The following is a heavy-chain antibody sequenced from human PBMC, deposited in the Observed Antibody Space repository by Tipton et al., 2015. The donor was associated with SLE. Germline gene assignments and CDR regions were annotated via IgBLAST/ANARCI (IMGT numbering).Heavy chain of an antibody. CDR3: ARDRGGSSWGGDWFDP. J-gene: IGHJ5*02. CDR1: GGSFNGYY. CDR2: ITPSGST. D-gene: IGHD6-13*01. Sequence: TLSLTCAVYGGSFNGYYWSWIRQPPGKGLEWIGEITPSGSTNCNPSLKSRVTLSVDTSKSQFSLDLTSVTAADTAVYYCARDRGGSSWGGDWFDPWGQGTLVTVSS. V-gene: IGHV4-34*01.